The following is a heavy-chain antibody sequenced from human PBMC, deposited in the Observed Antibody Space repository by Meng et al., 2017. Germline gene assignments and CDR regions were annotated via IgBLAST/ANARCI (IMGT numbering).Heavy chain of an antibody. CDR1: WFSLSTSAVG. CDR3: SKCLWFGELPKFDY. Sequence: SGPTLVKPTQTLTLPCTFSWFSLSTSAVGGAWIRQPPGKALEWLALIYWDDDKRYSPSLKSKLTITKDTSKNQVVLTMTNMDPVDTATYYCSKCLWFGELPKFDYWGQGTLVTVSS. J-gene: IGHJ4*02. D-gene: IGHD3-10*01. V-gene: IGHV2-5*02. CDR2: IYWDDDK.